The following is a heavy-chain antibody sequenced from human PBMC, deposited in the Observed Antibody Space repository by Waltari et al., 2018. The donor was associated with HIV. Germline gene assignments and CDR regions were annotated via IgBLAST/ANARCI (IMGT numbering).Heavy chain of an antibody. CDR3: ASRIGDY. V-gene: IGHV3-21*06. CDR2: ISSTSTYI. Sequence: EVHLVESGGGLVKPGGSLRLSCVASGFTFSSFGMNWVRQAPGKVREWVSSISSTSTYIYYADSSKGRFTISRDNAKNSLYLQMNSLRAEDTAVYYCASRIGDYWGQGTLVTVSS. D-gene: IGHD2-15*01. J-gene: IGHJ4*02. CDR1: GFTFSSFG.